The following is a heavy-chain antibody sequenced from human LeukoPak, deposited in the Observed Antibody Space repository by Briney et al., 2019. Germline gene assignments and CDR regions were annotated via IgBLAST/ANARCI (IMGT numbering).Heavy chain of an antibody. D-gene: IGHD6-13*01. CDR2: ISWNSDSI. V-gene: IGHV3-9*03. CDR3: AKGSSSWYTQFDY. Sequence: PGRSLRLSCAGSGFTFDDYAMHWVRQTPGKGMKWVSGISWNSDSIGYADSVKGRFTISRDNAKNSLYLQMNSLRAEDMALYYCAKGSSSWYTQFDYWGQGTLVTVSS. J-gene: IGHJ4*02. CDR1: GFTFDDYA.